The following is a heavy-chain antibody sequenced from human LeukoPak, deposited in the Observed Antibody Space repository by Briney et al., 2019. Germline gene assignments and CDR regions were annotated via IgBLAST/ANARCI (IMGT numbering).Heavy chain of an antibody. CDR2: IDYSGTT. J-gene: IGHJ4*02. Sequence: PSETLSLTCTISGGSISSYYWSWIRQPPGKGLEWIGYIDYSGTTNYLPSLKSRVTISLDTSKNQFSLKLSSVTAADTAVYYCARDSPWGSGVDHWGQGTLVTVSS. V-gene: IGHV4-59*01. D-gene: IGHD1-26*01. CDR3: ARDSPWGSGVDH. CDR1: GGSISSYY.